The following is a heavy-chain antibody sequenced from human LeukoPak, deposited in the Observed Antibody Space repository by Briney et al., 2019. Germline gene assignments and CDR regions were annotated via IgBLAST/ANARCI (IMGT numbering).Heavy chain of an antibody. CDR1: GFTFSSYA. D-gene: IGHD3-10*01. CDR3: AKDRDDGSGTDYFDY. V-gene: IGHV3-23*01. CDR2: ISGSGGST. J-gene: IGHJ4*02. Sequence: GGSLRLSCAASGFTFSSYAMSWVRQAPGKGLEWVSAISGSGGSTYYADSVKGRFTISRDNSKNTLYLQMNSLRAEDTAVYYCAKDRDDGSGTDYFDYWGRGTLVTVSS.